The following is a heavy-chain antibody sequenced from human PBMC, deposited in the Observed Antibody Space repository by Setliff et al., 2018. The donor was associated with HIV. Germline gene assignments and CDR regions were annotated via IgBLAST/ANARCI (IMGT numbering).Heavy chain of an antibody. J-gene: IGHJ4*01. D-gene: IGHD3-9*01. CDR1: GYTFTGYY. Sequence: GASVKVSCKASGYTFTGYYMHWVRQAPGQGLEWMGWINPNSGGTNYAQKFQGRVTMTRDTSISTAYMELSRLRSDDTAVYYCARGSLLGYFDWLFPDWGHGTLVTVSS. CDR2: INPNSGGT. CDR3: ARGSLLGYFDWLFPD. V-gene: IGHV1-2*02.